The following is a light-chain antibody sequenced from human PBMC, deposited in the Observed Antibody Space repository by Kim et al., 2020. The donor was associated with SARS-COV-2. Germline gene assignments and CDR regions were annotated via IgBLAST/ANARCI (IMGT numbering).Light chain of an antibody. CDR3: QSYDSSNPYWV. CDR1: SGSIASNY. V-gene: IGLV6-57*04. Sequence: NFMLTQPHSVSESPGKTVTISCTRSSGSIASNYVQWYQQRPGSAPTTVIYEDNQRPSGVPDRFSGSIDSSSNSASLTISGLKTEDEADYYCQSYDSSNPYWVFSGGTQLTVL. J-gene: IGLJ3*02. CDR2: EDN.